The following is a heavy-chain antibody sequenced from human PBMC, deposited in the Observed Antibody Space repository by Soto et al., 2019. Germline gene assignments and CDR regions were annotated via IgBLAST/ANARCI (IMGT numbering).Heavy chain of an antibody. D-gene: IGHD2-8*01. CDR1: GFNFSLFG. J-gene: IGHJ4*02. CDR3: ARGRMVYAEVDY. Sequence: QPGGSLRLSCAASGFNFSLFGMHWVRQVPGKGLEWVAVISYDGSNKYYADSVKGRFTISRDNSKNTLYLQMNSLRAEDTAVYYCARGRMVYAEVDYWGQGTLVTVSS. V-gene: IGHV3-30*03. CDR2: ISYDGSNK.